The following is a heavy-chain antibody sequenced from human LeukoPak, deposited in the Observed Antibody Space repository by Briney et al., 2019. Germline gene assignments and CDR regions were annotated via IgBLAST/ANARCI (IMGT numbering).Heavy chain of an antibody. V-gene: IGHV4-34*01. CDR1: GWSFNDYY. CDR3: ARGQVPAARGYNWFDP. CDR2: INARGDT. J-gene: IGHJ5*02. Sequence: PSETLSLTCAVYGWSFNDYYWNWIPQPPGKGLEWIGEINARGDTNFNPSLKSRVTISVDTSKNQFSLRLTSMIAADTAVYYCARGQVPAARGYNWFDPWGQGTLVTVSS. D-gene: IGHD2-2*01.